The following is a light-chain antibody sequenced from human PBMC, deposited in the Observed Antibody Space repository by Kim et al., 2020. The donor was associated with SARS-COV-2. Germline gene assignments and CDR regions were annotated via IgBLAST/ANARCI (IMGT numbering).Light chain of an antibody. V-gene: IGLV3-21*04. J-gene: IGLJ2*01. CDR3: QVWDTSNDHVI. Sequence: SYELTQAPSVSVAPGKTARITCGGDNIGIKSVHWYQQKPGQAPVLVIYYDSDRPSGIPERFSGSNSGNTATLTISRVEAGDEADYICQVWDTSNDHVIFGGGTQLTVL. CDR1: NIGIKS. CDR2: YDS.